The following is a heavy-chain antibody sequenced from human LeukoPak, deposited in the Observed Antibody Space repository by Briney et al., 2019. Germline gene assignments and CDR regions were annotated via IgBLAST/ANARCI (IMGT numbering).Heavy chain of an antibody. Sequence: SETLSLTCSVSGDSISSYYWSWIRQPPGKGLEWIGYIHYSGSTKYNPSPKSRVTISADTSKKQFSLKLSSVTAADTAVYYCARSGIYGDYGVYFDYWGQGTLVTVSS. CDR2: IHYSGST. D-gene: IGHD4-17*01. CDR3: ARSGIYGDYGVYFDY. J-gene: IGHJ4*02. V-gene: IGHV4-59*01. CDR1: GDSISSYY.